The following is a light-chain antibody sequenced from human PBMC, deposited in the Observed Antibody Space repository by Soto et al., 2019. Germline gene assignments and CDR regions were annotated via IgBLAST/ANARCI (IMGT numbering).Light chain of an antibody. Sequence: DIQMTQSPSSLSASVGDRVTITCRASQSISGFLNWYQQKPGRAPTLLLYAASRLQSGVPSRFSGSGSGTDFTLTINGLEREDFATYYCQHSYSFPITFGQGTRLEIK. CDR1: QSISGF. CDR2: AAS. J-gene: IGKJ5*01. CDR3: QHSYSFPIT. V-gene: IGKV1-39*01.